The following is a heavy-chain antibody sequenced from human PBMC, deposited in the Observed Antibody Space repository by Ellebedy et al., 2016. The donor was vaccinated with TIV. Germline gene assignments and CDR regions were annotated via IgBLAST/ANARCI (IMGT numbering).Heavy chain of an antibody. D-gene: IGHD6-13*01. Sequence: AASVTVSCKASGYSFINYAMNWVRQAPGQGLEWMGWINTNTGNPTYAQGFTGRFVFSLDPSVSTAYLHISSLKAEDTAIYYCARAAAAGFFWYFDLWGRGTLVTVSS. V-gene: IGHV7-4-1*02. CDR1: GYSFINYA. CDR2: INTNTGNP. CDR3: ARAAAAGFFWYFDL. J-gene: IGHJ2*01.